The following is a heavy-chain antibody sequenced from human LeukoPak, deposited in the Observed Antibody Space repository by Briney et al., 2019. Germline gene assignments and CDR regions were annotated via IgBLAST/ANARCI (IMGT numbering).Heavy chain of an antibody. CDR3: AREPTYTSSWYTTCDY. D-gene: IGHD6-13*01. Sequence: PGGSLRLSCAASEFIVSINYMTWVRQAPGKGLEWVSLIYSRGDTKYADSVRGRFTISRDNAKNSLYLQMNSLRAEDTAVYYCAREPTYTSSWYTTCDYWGQGTLVTVSS. J-gene: IGHJ4*02. V-gene: IGHV3-53*01. CDR1: EFIVSINY. CDR2: IYSRGDT.